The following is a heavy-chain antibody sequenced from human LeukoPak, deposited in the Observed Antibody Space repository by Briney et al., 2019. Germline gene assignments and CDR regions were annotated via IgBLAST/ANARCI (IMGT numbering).Heavy chain of an antibody. CDR3: ARGGGYCSSTSCYGQNWFDP. V-gene: IGHV3-11*01. D-gene: IGHD2-2*03. Sequence: GRSLRLSCAASGFTFSDYYMSWIPQAPGKGLEWVSYISSSGSTIYYADSVKGRFTISRDNAKNSLYLQMNSLRAEDTAVYYCARGGGYCSSTSCYGQNWFDPWGQGTLVTVSS. CDR1: GFTFSDYY. CDR2: ISSSGSTI. J-gene: IGHJ5*02.